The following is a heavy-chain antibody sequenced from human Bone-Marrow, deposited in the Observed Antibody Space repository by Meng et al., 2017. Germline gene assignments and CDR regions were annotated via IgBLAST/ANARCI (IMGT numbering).Heavy chain of an antibody. J-gene: IGHJ4*02. CDR3: ARGPTTMAHDFDY. Sequence: QVQSQQGGAGLLEPSETLSHTCVVSGGAFSDYYGSWIRQPPGKGLEWIGEINHSGSTNYNPSLEGRATISVDTSQNNLSLRLSSVTAADSAVYYCARGPTTMAHDFDYWGQGTLVTVSS. D-gene: IGHD4-11*01. V-gene: IGHV4-34*01. CDR2: INHSGST. CDR1: GGAFSDYY.